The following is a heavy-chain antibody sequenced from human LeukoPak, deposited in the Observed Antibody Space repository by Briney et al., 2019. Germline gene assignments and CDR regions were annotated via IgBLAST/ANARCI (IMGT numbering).Heavy chain of an antibody. CDR1: GFTFSSYS. V-gene: IGHV3-21*01. CDR2: ISYSSRYI. Sequence: GGSLRLSCAASGFTFSSYSMYWVRQAPGKGLEWVSAISYSSRYIFYADSVKGRFTISRDNAKNSLFLQMNSLRAEDTAVYYCARDRGTSGYLPWGQGTLVTVSS. CDR3: ARDRGTSGYLP. D-gene: IGHD3-22*01. J-gene: IGHJ5*02.